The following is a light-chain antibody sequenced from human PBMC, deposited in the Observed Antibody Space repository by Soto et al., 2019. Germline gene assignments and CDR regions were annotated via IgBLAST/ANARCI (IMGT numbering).Light chain of an antibody. CDR3: KQYGSSGT. CDR1: QSVSNNY. Sequence: DIVLTQSPGTLSLSAGDSATLSWRASQSVSNNYLAWYQQKPGQAPRLLIYGASNRATGIQDRFSGSGSGTDFTLTIRRLEPEDFAVYYCKQYGSSGTCGQGTKVDIK. J-gene: IGKJ1*01. V-gene: IGKV3-20*01. CDR2: GAS.